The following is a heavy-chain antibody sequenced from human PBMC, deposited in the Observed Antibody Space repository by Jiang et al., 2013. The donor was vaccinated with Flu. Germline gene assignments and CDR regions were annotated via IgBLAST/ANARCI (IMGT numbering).Heavy chain of an antibody. CDR3: ATLRGSSYDTYLADY. CDR1: GFTFNYYR. J-gene: IGHJ4*02. CDR2: LWHDGSNK. Sequence: VQLVESGGGVVQPGGSLRLSCAASGFTFNYYRMHWVRQSPGKGLEWVASLWHDGSNKFYGDSVRGRFTISRDNSRNTLYLQMNSLRPEDTAVYYCATLRGSSYDTYLADYWGQGTLVTVSS. D-gene: IGHD3-9*01. V-gene: IGHV3-30*02.